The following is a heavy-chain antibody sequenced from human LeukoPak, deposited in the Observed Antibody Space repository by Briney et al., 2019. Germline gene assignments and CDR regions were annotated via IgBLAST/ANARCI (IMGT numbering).Heavy chain of an antibody. CDR1: GFTFSSYW. V-gene: IGHV3-74*01. D-gene: IGHD2-8*01. J-gene: IGHJ6*03. CDR2: INSDGSST. Sequence: GGSLRLSCAASGFTFSSYWMHWVRQAPGKGLVWVSRINSDGSSTSYADSVKGRFTISRDNAKNSLYLQMNSLRAEDTAVYYCARGQWGYYMDVWGKGTTVTVSS. CDR3: ARGQWGYYMDV.